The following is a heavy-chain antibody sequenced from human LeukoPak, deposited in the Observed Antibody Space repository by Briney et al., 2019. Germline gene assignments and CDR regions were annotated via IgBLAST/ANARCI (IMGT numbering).Heavy chain of an antibody. D-gene: IGHD3-22*01. CDR3: ARNYYDTNGYYSGFDY. J-gene: IGHJ4*02. V-gene: IGHV4-4*07. Sequence: SETLSLTCIVSGGSISSYYCSWIRQPAGKGLEWIGRIYSSGSANYNPSLKSQVSMSVDTSKNQFSLKLSSVTAADTAVYYCARNYYDTNGYYSGFDYWGQGTLVTVSS. CDR2: IYSSGSA. CDR1: GGSISSYY.